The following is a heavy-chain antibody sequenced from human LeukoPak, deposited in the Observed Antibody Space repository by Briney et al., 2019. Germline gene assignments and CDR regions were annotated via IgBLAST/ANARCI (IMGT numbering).Heavy chain of an antibody. CDR1: GFTFSSYG. CDR3: AKAEPGIAVAGFLDY. CDR2: ISYDGSNK. D-gene: IGHD6-19*01. J-gene: IGHJ4*02. V-gene: IGHV3-30*18. Sequence: GGSLRLSCAASGFTFSSYGMHWVRQAPGKGLEWVAIISYDGSNKYYADSVKGRFTISRDNSKKTLYLQMNSLRTEDTAVYYCAKAEPGIAVAGFLDYWGQGTLVTVSS.